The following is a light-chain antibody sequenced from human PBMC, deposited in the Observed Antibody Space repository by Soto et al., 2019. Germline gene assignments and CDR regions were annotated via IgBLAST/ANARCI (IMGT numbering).Light chain of an antibody. CDR2: EVS. V-gene: IGKV2-30*01. J-gene: IGKJ1*01. CDR3: MEGTPS. CDR1: QXLIYSNGKTY. Sequence: VLLTQAPLTLPVTRVQPASISGXSNQXLIYSNGKTYLNWYQQRPGQVPRRIIYEVSNRDFGVPDRFSGSGSGSGTDFTLKISRVEAEDVGVYYCMEGTPSFGQGTKVDIK.